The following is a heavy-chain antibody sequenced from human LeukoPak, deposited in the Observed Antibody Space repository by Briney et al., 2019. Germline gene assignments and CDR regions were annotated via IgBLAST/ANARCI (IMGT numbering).Heavy chain of an antibody. Sequence: ASVKVACKASGYTFTSYDINWVRQATGQGLEWMGWISAYNGNTNYAQKLQGRVTMTTDTSTSTAYMELRSLRSDDRAVYCCARSSSVTIPGYYFDYWGQGTGVTVSS. CDR3: ARSSSVTIPGYYFDY. CDR1: GYTFTSYD. J-gene: IGHJ4*02. V-gene: IGHV1-18*01. CDR2: ISAYNGNT. D-gene: IGHD3-9*01.